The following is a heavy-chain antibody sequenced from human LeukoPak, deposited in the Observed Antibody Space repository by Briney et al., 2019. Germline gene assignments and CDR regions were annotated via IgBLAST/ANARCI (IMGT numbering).Heavy chain of an antibody. Sequence: GGSLRLSCAASGFTVSTNYMSWVRQAPGKGLEWVSLIYSDTNTHYADSVKGRFTISRDNSKNTLFLQMNSLRAEDTAVYYCARDSSGPWFDPWGQGTLVTVSS. V-gene: IGHV3-53*01. J-gene: IGHJ5*02. CDR2: IYSDTNT. D-gene: IGHD6-6*01. CDR1: GFTVSTNY. CDR3: ARDSSGPWFDP.